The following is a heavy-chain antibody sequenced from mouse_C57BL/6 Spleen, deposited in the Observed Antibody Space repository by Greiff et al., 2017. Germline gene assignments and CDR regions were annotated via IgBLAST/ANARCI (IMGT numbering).Heavy chain of an antibody. Sequence: QVQLQQPGAELVRPGTSVKLSCEASGYTFTSCWMHWVKQRPGQGLEWIGVIDPSDSYTNYNQKFKGKATLTVDTSSSTAYMQLSSLTSEDSAVYYCARREGGWYFGVWGTGTTVTVSS. CDR2: IDPSDSYT. V-gene: IGHV1-59*01. CDR1: GYTFTSCW. J-gene: IGHJ1*03. CDR3: ARREGGWYFGV.